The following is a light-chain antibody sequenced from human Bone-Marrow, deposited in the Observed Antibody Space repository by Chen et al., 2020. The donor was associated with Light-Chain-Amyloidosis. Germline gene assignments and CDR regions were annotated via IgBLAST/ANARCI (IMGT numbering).Light chain of an antibody. CDR3: SSYTITNTLV. Sequence: QSALPQPASVSGSPGQSITISCTGTSSDVGGDNHVSWYQQHPDKAPKLMIYEVTNRPSWVPDRFSGSKSDNTAYLTISGLQTEDEADYFCSSYTITNTLVFGSGTRVTV. J-gene: IGLJ1*01. CDR2: EVT. V-gene: IGLV2-14*01. CDR1: SSDVGGDNH.